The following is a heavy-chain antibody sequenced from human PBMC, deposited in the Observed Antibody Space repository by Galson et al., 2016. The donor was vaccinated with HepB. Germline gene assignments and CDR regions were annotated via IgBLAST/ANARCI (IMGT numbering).Heavy chain of an antibody. CDR3: ARGLNIIGP. Sequence: TLSLTCTASGGSISSGDYHWSWLRQHPGKGLEWIGYIHNSGSTYYNPSVKSRVIISLDTSKNQFSLNLSSVTAADTAVYYCARGLNIIGPWGQGTLVTVSS. V-gene: IGHV4-31*03. CDR2: IHNSGST. D-gene: IGHD2/OR15-2a*01. CDR1: GGSISSGDYH. J-gene: IGHJ5*02.